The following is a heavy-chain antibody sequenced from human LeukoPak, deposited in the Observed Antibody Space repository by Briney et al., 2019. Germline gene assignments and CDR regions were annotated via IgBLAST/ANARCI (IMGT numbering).Heavy chain of an antibody. Sequence: SETLSLTCTVSAGSISSYYWSWIRQPPGKGLEWIGYIYCSGSTNYNPSLKSRVIISVDTSKNQFSLKLSSVTAADTAVYYCARHLGYCSTTSCYPWFDPWGQGTLVTVSS. V-gene: IGHV4-59*01. CDR2: IYCSGST. D-gene: IGHD2-2*01. CDR3: ARHLGYCSTTSCYPWFDP. CDR1: AGSISSYY. J-gene: IGHJ5*02.